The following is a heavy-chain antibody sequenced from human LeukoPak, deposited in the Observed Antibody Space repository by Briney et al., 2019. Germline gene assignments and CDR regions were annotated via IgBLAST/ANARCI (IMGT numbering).Heavy chain of an antibody. CDR2: IYVDGRTT. Sequence: GGSLRLSCVASGFTFSNYWMHWVRQPPGPGLVWVSRIYVDGRTTNYADSVKGRFTISRDNAKNTVYLEMNGLSVEDTATYYCIRDFRSADLWGQGTLVTVTS. CDR1: GFTFSNYW. J-gene: IGHJ5*02. CDR3: IRDFRSADL. V-gene: IGHV3-74*01.